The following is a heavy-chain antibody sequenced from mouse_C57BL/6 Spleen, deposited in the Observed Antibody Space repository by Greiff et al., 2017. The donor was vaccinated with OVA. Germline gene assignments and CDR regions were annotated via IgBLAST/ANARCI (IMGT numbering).Heavy chain of an antibody. CDR1: GFSLTSYA. CDR3: ARNRNDYDGDWYFDV. J-gene: IGHJ1*03. D-gene: IGHD2-4*01. Sequence: QVQLQQSGPGLVAPSQSLSITCTVSGFSLTSYAISWVRQPPGKGLEWLGVIWTGGGTTYNSALKSRLSISKDNSKSQVFLKMNSLQTDDTDRYYCARNRNDYDGDWYFDVWGTGTTVTVSS. CDR2: IWTGGGT. V-gene: IGHV2-9-1*01.